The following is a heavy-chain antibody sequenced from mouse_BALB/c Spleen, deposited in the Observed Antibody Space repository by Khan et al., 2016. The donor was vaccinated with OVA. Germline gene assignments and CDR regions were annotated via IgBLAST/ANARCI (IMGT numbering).Heavy chain of an antibody. CDR3: PSDRIDY. J-gene: IGHJ2*01. CDR2: INPTTGYT. Sequence: QVQLQQSGAELAKPGASVKMSCTASGYTFTSYWMHWIKQRPGQGLEWIGYINPTTGYTDYNQKFKDKATLTADKSSSTAYMQLSSLTSDDSAVSYCPSDRIDYWCQGTALTVSS. CDR1: GYTFTSYW. V-gene: IGHV1-7*01.